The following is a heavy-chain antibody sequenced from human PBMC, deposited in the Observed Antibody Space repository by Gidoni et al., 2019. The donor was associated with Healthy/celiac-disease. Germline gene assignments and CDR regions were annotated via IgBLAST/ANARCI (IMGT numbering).Heavy chain of an antibody. CDR3: ARERVAGAAETNWFDP. CDR1: GFTFSDYY. D-gene: IGHD6-19*01. Sequence: QVQLVASGGGLVTPGGSLRLSCAASGFTFSDYYMSWIRQAPGKGLEWVSYISSSGSTIYYADSVKGRFTISRDNAKNSLYLQMNSLRAEDTAVYYCARERVAGAAETNWFDPWGQGTLVTVSS. V-gene: IGHV3-11*01. J-gene: IGHJ5*02. CDR2: ISSSGSTI.